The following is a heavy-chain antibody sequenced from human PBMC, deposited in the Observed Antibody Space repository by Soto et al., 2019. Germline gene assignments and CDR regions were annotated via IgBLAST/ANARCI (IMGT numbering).Heavy chain of an antibody. CDR2: VSAYNGNT. Sequence: QVQLVQSGAEVKKPGASVQVSCKASGYTFTSYGISWVRQATRQGLEWVGWVSAYNGNTKYAQKLQGRVTMTTDTSTSTAYMERRSLRSDDTAVYSCARDSPPVDYWGQGTLVTVSS. V-gene: IGHV1-18*01. J-gene: IGHJ4*02. CDR1: GYTFTSYG. CDR3: ARDSPPVDY.